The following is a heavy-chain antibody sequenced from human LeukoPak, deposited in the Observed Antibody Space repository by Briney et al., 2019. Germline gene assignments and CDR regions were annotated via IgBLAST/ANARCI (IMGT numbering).Heavy chain of an antibody. D-gene: IGHD1-26*01. Sequence: GGSLRLSCAASGFSFHGYGMSWVRQAPGKGLEWVSGINWNGGDKRYADSVRGRFTISRDNAKNSLYLHMNSLRGEDTALYYCERSPEWDPKQLGFKYFDYWGQGTLVTVSS. J-gene: IGHJ4*02. V-gene: IGHV3-20*04. CDR1: GFSFHGYG. CDR3: ERSPEWDPKQLGFKYFDY. CDR2: INWNGGDK.